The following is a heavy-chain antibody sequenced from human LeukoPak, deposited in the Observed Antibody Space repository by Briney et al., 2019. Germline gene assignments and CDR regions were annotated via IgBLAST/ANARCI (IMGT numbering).Heavy chain of an antibody. CDR1: GGSISSGGYY. V-gene: IGHV4-31*03. CDR3: ARGPGVVVVPAPEFDP. D-gene: IGHD2-2*01. CDR2: IYYSGST. J-gene: IGHJ5*02. Sequence: SQTLSLTCTVSGGSISSGGYYWSWIRQHPGKGLECIGYIYYSGSTYYNPSLKSRVTISVDTSKNQFSLKLSSVTAADTAVYYCARGPGVVVVPAPEFDPWGQGTLVTVSS.